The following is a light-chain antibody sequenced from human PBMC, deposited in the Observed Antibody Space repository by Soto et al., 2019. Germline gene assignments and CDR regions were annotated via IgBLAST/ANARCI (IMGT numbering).Light chain of an antibody. CDR3: QHYNNWPPWT. Sequence: EIVMTQSPATLSVSPGERATLSCRASQSVSRSLAWYQQKPGQAPRLLIHGASTRATGIPARFSGSGSGTEFTLTISSLQSEDFAVYYCQHYNNWPPWTFGQGTKVEIK. V-gene: IGKV3-15*01. CDR1: QSVSRS. CDR2: GAS. J-gene: IGKJ1*01.